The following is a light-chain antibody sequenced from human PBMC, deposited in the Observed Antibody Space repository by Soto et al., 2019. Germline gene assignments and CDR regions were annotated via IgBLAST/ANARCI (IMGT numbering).Light chain of an antibody. J-gene: IGLJ2*01. Sequence: QSVLTQPPSASGSPGQSVTISCTGTSSDVGGDNYVSWYQQHPGKAPKLMIYEVTQRPSGVPDRFSGSKSGNTASLTVSGLQVEDESDYYCSSLKVSGGGTKLTVL. V-gene: IGLV2-8*01. CDR3: SSLKV. CDR1: SSDVGGDNY. CDR2: EVT.